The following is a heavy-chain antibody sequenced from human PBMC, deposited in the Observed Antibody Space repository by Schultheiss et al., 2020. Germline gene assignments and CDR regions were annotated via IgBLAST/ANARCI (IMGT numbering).Heavy chain of an antibody. V-gene: IGHV3-13*01. D-gene: IGHD1-26*01. Sequence: GGSLRLSCAASGFTFSSYDMHWVRQATGKGLEWVSAIGTAGDTYYPGSVKGRFTISKDNSKNTLYLQMNSLRAEDTAIYYCARARSYSFDSWGQGTLVTVSS. CDR3: ARARSYSFDS. CDR1: GFTFSSYD. J-gene: IGHJ4*02. CDR2: IGTAGDT.